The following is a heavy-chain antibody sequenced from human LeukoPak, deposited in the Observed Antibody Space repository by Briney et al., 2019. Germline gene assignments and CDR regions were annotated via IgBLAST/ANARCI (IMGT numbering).Heavy chain of an antibody. Sequence: SETLSLTCAVSGGSISSSSYYWGWIRQPPGKGLEWIGSIYYSGSTYYNPSLKSRVTISVDTSKNQFSLKLSSVTAADTAVYYCARDNIIYGMDVWGQGTTVTVSS. CDR1: GGSISSSSYY. CDR2: IYYSGST. V-gene: IGHV4-39*07. D-gene: IGHD3-10*01. CDR3: ARDNIIYGMDV. J-gene: IGHJ6*01.